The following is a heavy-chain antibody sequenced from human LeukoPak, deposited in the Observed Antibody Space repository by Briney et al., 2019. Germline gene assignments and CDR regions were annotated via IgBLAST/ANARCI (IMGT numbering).Heavy chain of an antibody. CDR1: GGSISSGGYY. Sequence: SSETLSLTCTVSGGSISSGGYYWSWIRQPPGKGLEWIGYIYYSGSTNYNPSLKSRVTISVDTSKNQFSLKLSSVTAADTAVYYCARHSMTAGAFDIWGQGTMVTVSS. V-gene: IGHV4-61*08. CDR3: ARHSMTAGAFDI. J-gene: IGHJ3*02. D-gene: IGHD2/OR15-2a*01. CDR2: IYYSGST.